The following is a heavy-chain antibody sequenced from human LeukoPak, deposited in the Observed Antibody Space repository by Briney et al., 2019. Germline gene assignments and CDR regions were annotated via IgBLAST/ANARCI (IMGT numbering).Heavy chain of an antibody. CDR2: IYYSGST. D-gene: IGHD2-2*01. V-gene: IGHV4-31*03. Sequence: PSETLSLTCTVSGGSISSGGYYWSWLRQHPGKGLEWSGYIYYSGSTYYNPSLKSRVTISVDTSKNQFSLKLSSVTAADTAVYYCARMGIPAAIHYYYGMDVWGQGTTVTVSS. J-gene: IGHJ6*02. CDR1: GGSISSGGYY. CDR3: ARMGIPAAIHYYYGMDV.